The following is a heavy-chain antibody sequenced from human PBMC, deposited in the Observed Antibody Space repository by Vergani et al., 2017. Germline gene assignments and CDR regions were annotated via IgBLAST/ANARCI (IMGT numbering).Heavy chain of an antibody. Sequence: QVQLQESGPGLVTPSQTLSLTCTVSGGSISSGGYYWSWIRQHPGKGLEWIGYIYYSGSTYYNPSLKSRVTISVDTSKNQFSLKLSSVTAADTAVYYCARDRVRYFDHYGMDVWGQGTTVTVSS. V-gene: IGHV4-31*03. CDR1: GGSISSGGYY. CDR3: ARDRVRYFDHYGMDV. CDR2: IYYSGST. J-gene: IGHJ6*02. D-gene: IGHD3-9*01.